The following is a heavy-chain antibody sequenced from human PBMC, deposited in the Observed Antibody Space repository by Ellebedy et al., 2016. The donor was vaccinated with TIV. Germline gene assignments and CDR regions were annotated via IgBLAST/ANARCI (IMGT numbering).Heavy chain of an antibody. CDR3: ARETYNDVDLKLWGIFDI. V-gene: IGHV3-66*01. J-gene: IGHJ3*02. D-gene: IGHD3-10*01. CDR2: IAIDSTT. Sequence: GGSLRLSCAASELTVTSNFMSWVRQAPGKGLAWVSTIAIDSTTYYADSVKGRFTISRDNSKNTLDIQINSLRAEDTAVYYCARETYNDVDLKLWGIFDIWGQGTMVTVSS. CDR1: ELTVTSNF.